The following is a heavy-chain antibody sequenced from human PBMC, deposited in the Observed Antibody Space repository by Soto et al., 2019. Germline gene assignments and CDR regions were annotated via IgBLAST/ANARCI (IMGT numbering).Heavy chain of an antibody. V-gene: IGHV3-33*01. CDR2: ISNDQNIK. CDR3: ARGLRGFLDY. Sequence: GGSLRLSCVASGFNFGNFGMHWVRQAPAKGLEWLTVISNDQNIKQDSVRARFAIARDNSKNTLYLHLTSLSAEDTAIYYCARGLRGFLDYWGQGTLVTVPS. J-gene: IGHJ4*02. CDR1: GFNFGNFG. D-gene: IGHD5-12*01.